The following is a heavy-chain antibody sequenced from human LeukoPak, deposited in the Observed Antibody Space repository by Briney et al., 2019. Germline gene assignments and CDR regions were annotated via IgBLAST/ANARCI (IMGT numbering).Heavy chain of an antibody. Sequence: GGSLRLSCAASGFTFSSYSMNWVRQAPGKGLEGVSSISSSSTYIYYTDSVKGRFTISRDNSKNTLYLQMNSLRAEDTAVYYCAKGARWLQYGRYYYYMDVWGKGTTVTVSS. CDR2: ISSSSTYI. J-gene: IGHJ6*03. CDR1: GFTFSSYS. V-gene: IGHV3-21*01. CDR3: AKGARWLQYGRYYYYMDV. D-gene: IGHD5-24*01.